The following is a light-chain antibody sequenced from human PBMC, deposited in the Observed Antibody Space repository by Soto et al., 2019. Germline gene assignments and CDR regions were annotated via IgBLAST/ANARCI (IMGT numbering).Light chain of an antibody. Sequence: DIVMTQSPDSLPVSLGERATINCKSSQSLLYSSNNKNYLAWYQQKPGQPPKLLIFWASTRESGVPDRFSGSGSGTDFTLTISRLQAEDVAVYYCQQRCNWPPVTFGGGTKVEIK. CDR3: QQRCNWPPVT. J-gene: IGKJ4*01. V-gene: IGKV4-1*01. CDR1: QSLLYSSNNKNY. CDR2: WAS.